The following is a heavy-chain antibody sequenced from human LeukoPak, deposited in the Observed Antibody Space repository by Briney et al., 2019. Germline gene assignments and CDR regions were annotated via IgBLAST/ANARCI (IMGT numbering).Heavy chain of an antibody. CDR3: AKDPSAMIVAL. V-gene: IGHV3-23*01. D-gene: IGHD3-22*01. Sequence: GGSLRLSCAASGFTFSSYAMRWVRQAPGKGLEWVSGISGSGGSTSYADSVKGRFTISRDNSKNTLYLQMNSLRAEDTAVYYCAKDPSAMIVALWGQGTLVTVSS. CDR1: GFTFSSYA. CDR2: ISGSGGST. J-gene: IGHJ4*02.